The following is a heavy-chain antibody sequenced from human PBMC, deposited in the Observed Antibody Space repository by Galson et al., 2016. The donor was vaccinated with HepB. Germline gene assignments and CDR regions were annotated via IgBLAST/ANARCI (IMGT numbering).Heavy chain of an antibody. Sequence: SLRLSCAASGFTFSSYDMHWVRQPTGKGLEWVSGAGTAGDTYYPGSVKGLFTISRENAKNSLYLQMNSLRAGDTAVYYCARADTVMGTYWYFDPWGRGTLVTVSS. J-gene: IGHJ2*01. D-gene: IGHD5-18*01. CDR1: GFTFSSYD. CDR3: ARADTVMGTYWYFDP. V-gene: IGHV3-13*01. CDR2: AGTAGDT.